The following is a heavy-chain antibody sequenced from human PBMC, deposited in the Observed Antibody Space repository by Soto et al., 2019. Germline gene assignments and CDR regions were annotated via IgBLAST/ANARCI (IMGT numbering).Heavy chain of an antibody. D-gene: IGHD3-16*01. J-gene: IGHJ4*02. CDR1: GFSFRSYA. Sequence: EVQLLESGGGLVQPGGSLRLSCAASGFSFRSYAMSWVRQAPGKGLKWVSTISATDGGTYYADSVEGRFTISRDNSKSTMYLEMNSLRAEDTAIYYCADGGRYAFYWGQGTLVTVSS. CDR3: ADGGRYAFY. V-gene: IGHV3-23*01. CDR2: ISATDGGT.